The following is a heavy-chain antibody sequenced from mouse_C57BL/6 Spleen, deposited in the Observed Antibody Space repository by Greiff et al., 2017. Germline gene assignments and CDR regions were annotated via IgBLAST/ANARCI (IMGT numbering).Heavy chain of an antibody. D-gene: IGHD2-4*01. CDR1: GYTFTSYW. V-gene: IGHV1-69*01. CDR3: ARSRDYDGGFAY. CDR2: IDPSDSYT. Sequence: QVHVKQPGAELVMPGASVKLSCKASGYTFTSYWMHWVKQRPGQGLEWIGEIDPSDSYTNYNQKFKGKSTLTVDKSSSTAYMQLSSLTSEDSAVDYCARSRDYDGGFAYWGQGTLVTVSA. J-gene: IGHJ3*01.